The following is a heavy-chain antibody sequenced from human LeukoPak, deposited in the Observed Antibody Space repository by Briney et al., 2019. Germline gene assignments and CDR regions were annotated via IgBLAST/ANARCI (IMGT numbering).Heavy chain of an antibody. V-gene: IGHV3-23*01. D-gene: IGHD3-22*01. CDR2: ISHSGVET. CDR3: AKHSHDGSAPYYEVQLDY. CDR1: GFTFTSFA. Sequence: GGTLRLSCAASGFTFTSFAMSWVRQAPGKGLEWASTISHSGVETYYANSVKGRFTISRDNSKNTVYVQMNRLRAEDTAIYYCAKHSHDGSAPYYEVQLDYWGQGTLVTVSS. J-gene: IGHJ4*02.